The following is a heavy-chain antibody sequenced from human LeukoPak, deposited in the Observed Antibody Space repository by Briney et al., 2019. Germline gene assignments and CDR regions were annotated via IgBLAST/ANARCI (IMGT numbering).Heavy chain of an antibody. Sequence: GGTLRLSCAASGFTFSSYGMSWIRQAPGKGLEWVSAISGSGGSTYYADSVKGRFTISRDNSKNTLYLQMNNLRAEDTAVYYCAKRVVLTGYYKVAYFDYWGQGTLVTVSS. V-gene: IGHV3-23*01. D-gene: IGHD3-9*01. J-gene: IGHJ4*02. CDR1: GFTFSSYG. CDR3: AKRVVLTGYYKVAYFDY. CDR2: ISGSGGST.